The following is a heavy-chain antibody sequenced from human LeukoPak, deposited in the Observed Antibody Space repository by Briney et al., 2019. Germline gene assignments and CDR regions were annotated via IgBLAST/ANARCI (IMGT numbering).Heavy chain of an antibody. J-gene: IGHJ4*02. CDR2: IYPGDSDT. CDR1: GYSFTSYW. D-gene: IGHD1-26*01. V-gene: IGHV5-51*01. Sequence: GESLKISCKGSGYSFTSYWIDWGRRMPGKGLEWMGIIYPGDSDTRYSPSFQGQVTISADKSISTAYLQWSSLKASDTAMYYCARTTIVGATIGDWYYFDYWGQGTLVTVSS. CDR3: ARTTIVGATIGDWYYFDY.